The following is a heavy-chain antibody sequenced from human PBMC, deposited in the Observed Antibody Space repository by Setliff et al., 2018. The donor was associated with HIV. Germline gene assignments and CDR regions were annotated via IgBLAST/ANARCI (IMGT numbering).Heavy chain of an antibody. D-gene: IGHD3-10*01. CDR3: ARETQTNSGSYLA. J-gene: IGHJ4*02. CDR1: GYTFVNYY. V-gene: IGHV1-46*01. CDR2: MNCMNGDT. Sequence: ASVKVSCKTSGYTFVNYYVNWVRQAPGQGLEWIGIMNCMNGDTSYAQSLKGRVTVTRDTSTSTVYMGLSGLRPEDTAVYYCARETQTNSGSYLAWGQGTLVTVSS.